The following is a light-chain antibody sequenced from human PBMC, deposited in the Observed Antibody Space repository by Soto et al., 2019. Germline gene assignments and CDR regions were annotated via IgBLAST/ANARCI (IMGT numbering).Light chain of an antibody. CDR3: QQLNSYPRT. Sequence: IQMTQSPSSVSASVGDRVTMTCRASQGVGGWLAWYQQKPGKVPKLLIYAASTLQSGVPSRFSGSGSGTEFTLTISSLQPEDFATYYCQQLNSYPRTFGQGTKVDI. CDR1: QGVGGW. CDR2: AAS. J-gene: IGKJ1*01. V-gene: IGKV1-12*01.